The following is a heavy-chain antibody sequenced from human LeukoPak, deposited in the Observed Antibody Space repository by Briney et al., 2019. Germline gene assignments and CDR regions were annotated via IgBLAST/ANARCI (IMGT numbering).Heavy chain of an antibody. D-gene: IGHD4-23*01. Sequence: GGSLRLSCAAPGFTFSSYGMSWVRQAPGKGLEWVSAISGSGGSTYYADSVKGRFTISRDNSKNTLYLQMNSLRAEDTAVYYCAKDTDYGGNGYWGQGTLVTVSS. V-gene: IGHV3-23*01. CDR3: AKDTDYGGNGY. CDR2: ISGSGGST. CDR1: GFTFSSYG. J-gene: IGHJ4*02.